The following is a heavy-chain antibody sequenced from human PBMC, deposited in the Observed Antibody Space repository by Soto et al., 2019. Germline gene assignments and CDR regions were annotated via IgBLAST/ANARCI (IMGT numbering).Heavy chain of an antibody. V-gene: IGHV3-7*03. CDR3: ARPNYDFWSGYSYYFDY. Sequence: GGSLRLSCAASGFTFSSYWMSWVRQAPGKGLEWVANIKQDGSEKYYVDSVKGRFTISRDNAKNSLYLQMNSLRAEDTAVYYCARPNYDFWSGYSYYFDYWGQGTLVTVSS. J-gene: IGHJ4*02. D-gene: IGHD3-3*01. CDR1: GFTFSSYW. CDR2: IKQDGSEK.